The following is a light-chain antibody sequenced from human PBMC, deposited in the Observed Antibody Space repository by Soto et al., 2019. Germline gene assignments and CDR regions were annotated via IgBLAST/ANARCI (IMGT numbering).Light chain of an antibody. CDR3: QQYGSSPLLT. V-gene: IGKV3-20*01. CDR2: GAS. CDR1: QSVSSSY. Sequence: EIVLTQSPGTLSLSPRERATLSCRASQSVSSSYLAWYQQKPGQAPMLLIYGASSRATGIPDRFSGSGSGKDFTLTISRLEPEDFTVYYSQQYGSSPLLTFGGGTKEEIK. J-gene: IGKJ4*01.